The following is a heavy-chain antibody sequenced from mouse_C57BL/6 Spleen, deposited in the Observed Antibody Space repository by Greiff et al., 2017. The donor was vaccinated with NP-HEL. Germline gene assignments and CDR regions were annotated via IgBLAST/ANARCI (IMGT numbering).Heavy chain of an antibody. CDR1: GFTFSNYW. J-gene: IGHJ4*01. CDR2: IRLKSDNYAT. V-gene: IGHV6-3*01. Sequence: EVKLVESGGGLVQPGGSMKLSCVASGFTFSNYWMNWVRQSPEKGLEWVAQIRLKSDNYATHYAESVKGRFTISRDDSKSSVYLQMNNLRAEDTGIYYCIYYYGSSPYYYAMDYWGQGTSVTVSS. D-gene: IGHD1-1*01. CDR3: IYYYGSSPYYYAMDY.